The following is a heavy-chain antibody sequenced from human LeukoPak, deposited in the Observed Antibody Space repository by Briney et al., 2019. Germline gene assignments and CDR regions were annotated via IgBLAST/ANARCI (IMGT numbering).Heavy chain of an antibody. CDR2: IHYSGST. Sequence: PSETLSLTCTVSGGSISSSTYYWGWIRQPPGKGLEWIGSIHYSGSTYYNSSLKSRVTMSVDTSKNQFSLKLSSVTAADTAVYYCARDPAAAGYFDYWGQGTLVTVSS. V-gene: IGHV4-39*07. CDR1: GGSISSSTYY. CDR3: ARDPAAAGYFDY. D-gene: IGHD6-13*01. J-gene: IGHJ4*02.